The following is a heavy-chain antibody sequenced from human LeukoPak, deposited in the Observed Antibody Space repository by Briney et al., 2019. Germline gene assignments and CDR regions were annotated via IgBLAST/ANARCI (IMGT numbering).Heavy chain of an antibody. CDR1: GFSLTNFA. V-gene: IGHV3-23*01. D-gene: IGHD5-12*01. J-gene: IGHJ4*02. CDR3: AKGAYDYIEMGYFDY. Sequence: GGPLRLSFPASGFSLTNFAMSWVRQAPGKGLEWVSLIIGSSGDTFYADSVKGRFTISRDNSKNRLYLQMNSLRAEDTALYYCAKGAYDYIEMGYFDYWGQGTLVTVSS. CDR2: IIGSSGDT.